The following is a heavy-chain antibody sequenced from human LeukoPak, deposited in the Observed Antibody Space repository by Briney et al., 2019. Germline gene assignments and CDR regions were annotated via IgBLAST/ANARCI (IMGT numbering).Heavy chain of an antibody. J-gene: IGHJ4*02. V-gene: IGHV4-34*01. CDR3: AMGYSSSEIDY. CDR1: GGSFSGYY. CDR2: VNHSGST. Sequence: SETLSLTCAVYGGSFSGYYWSWIRQPPGKGLEWIGEVNHSGSTNYNPSLKSRVTISVDTSKNQFSLKLSSVTAADTAVYYCAMGYSSSEIDYWGQGTLVTVSS. D-gene: IGHD6-13*01.